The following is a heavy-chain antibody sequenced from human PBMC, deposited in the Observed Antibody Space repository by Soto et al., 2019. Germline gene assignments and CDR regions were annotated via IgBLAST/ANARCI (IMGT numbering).Heavy chain of an antibody. V-gene: IGHV2-5*02. Sequence: QITLKESGPTLVKPTQTLTLTCTFSGFSLSTTGVAVGWIRQPPGKALEWLANIYWDDDKRYSPSLKSRVTITKDTSKNQVVLTMSNMDPVDTATYYCAHSPSDYGANSLWAVFDLWGRGTLVTVSS. D-gene: IGHD4-17*01. J-gene: IGHJ2*01. CDR1: GFSLSTTGVA. CDR2: IYWDDDK. CDR3: AHSPSDYGANSLWAVFDL.